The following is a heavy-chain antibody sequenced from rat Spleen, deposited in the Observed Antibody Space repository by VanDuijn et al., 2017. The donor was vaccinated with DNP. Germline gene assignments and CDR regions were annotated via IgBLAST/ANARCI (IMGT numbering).Heavy chain of an antibody. J-gene: IGHJ2*01. CDR3: ARDFRGSDY. D-gene: IGHD4-4*01. Sequence: EVQLVESGGGLVQPGRSMTVSCAASGFTFSNYGMAWVRQAPTKGLEWVASISYDGGSTYYRDSVKGRFTISRDNAKSTLYLQMNSLRSEDTATYYCARDFRGSDYWGQGVMVTVSS. CDR1: GFTFSNYG. CDR2: ISYDGGST. V-gene: IGHV5-25*01.